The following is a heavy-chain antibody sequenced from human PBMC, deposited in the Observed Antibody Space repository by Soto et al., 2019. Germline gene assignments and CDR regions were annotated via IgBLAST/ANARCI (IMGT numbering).Heavy chain of an antibody. CDR2: INAGNGNT. D-gene: IGHD2-2*01. Sequence: ASVKVSCKASGYTFTSYAMHWVRQAPGQRLEWMGWINAGNGNTKYSQKFQGRVTITRDTSASTAYMELSSLRSEDTAVYYCARVSLVVPAAPFDYWGQGTLVTVSS. J-gene: IGHJ4*02. V-gene: IGHV1-3*01. CDR3: ARVSLVVPAAPFDY. CDR1: GYTFTSYA.